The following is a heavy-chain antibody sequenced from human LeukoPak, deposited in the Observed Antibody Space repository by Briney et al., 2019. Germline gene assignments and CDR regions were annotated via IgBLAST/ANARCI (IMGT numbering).Heavy chain of an antibody. D-gene: IGHD3-22*01. J-gene: IGHJ4*02. CDR1: GGSFSGYY. CDR2: INHRGST. Sequence: SETLSLTCAVYGGSFSGYYWSWIRQPPGKGLEWIGEINHRGSTNYNPSLKRRVTISVDTSKNQFSLKLRSVTAADTAVYYCERGRKKMYYYDSSGYRYWGQGTLVTVSS. CDR3: ERGRKKMYYYDSSGYRY. V-gene: IGHV4-34*01.